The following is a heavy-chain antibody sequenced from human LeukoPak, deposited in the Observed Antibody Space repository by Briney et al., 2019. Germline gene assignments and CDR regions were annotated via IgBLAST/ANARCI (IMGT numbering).Heavy chain of an antibody. CDR2: ISYDGSNK. CDR3: ARTIIVLMVYAELDY. D-gene: IGHD2-8*01. V-gene: IGHV3-30*19. J-gene: IGHJ4*02. Sequence: PGGSLRLSCAASGFTFSTYGMHWVRQAPGKGLEWVAVISYDGSNKYYADSVKGRFTISRDNSKNTLYLQMSSLRAEDTAVYYCARTIIVLMVYAELDYWGQGTLVTVSS. CDR1: GFTFSTYG.